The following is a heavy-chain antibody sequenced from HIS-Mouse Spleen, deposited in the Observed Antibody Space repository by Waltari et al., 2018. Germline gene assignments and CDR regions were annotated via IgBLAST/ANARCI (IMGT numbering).Heavy chain of an antibody. Sequence: QLQLQESGPGLVKPSETLSLTCTVSGGSISSSSYYWGWIRQPPGKGLGWIGSIYYSGSTSYTPSLRSGVTISVDTSKNQFCLKLSSVTAADTAVYYCAREIPYSSSWYDWYFDLWGRGTLVTVSS. D-gene: IGHD6-13*01. CDR2: IYYSGST. V-gene: IGHV4-39*07. J-gene: IGHJ2*01. CDR3: AREIPYSSSWYDWYFDL. CDR1: GGSISSSSYY.